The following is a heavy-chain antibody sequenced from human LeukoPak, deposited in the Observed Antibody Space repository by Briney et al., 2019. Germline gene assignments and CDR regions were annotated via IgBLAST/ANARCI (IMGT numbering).Heavy chain of an antibody. CDR3: ARGALYDILTGYRTNYFDY. CDR1: GGSISTSNW. D-gene: IGHD3-9*01. Sequence: SGTLSLTCAVSGGSISTSNWWSWVRQPTGKRLEGIGEIYHSGSTNYNPSFKSRVTISVDKSKNQFSLKLSSVTAADTAVYYCARGALYDILTGYRTNYFDYWGQGTLVTVSS. CDR2: IYHSGST. J-gene: IGHJ4*02. V-gene: IGHV4-4*02.